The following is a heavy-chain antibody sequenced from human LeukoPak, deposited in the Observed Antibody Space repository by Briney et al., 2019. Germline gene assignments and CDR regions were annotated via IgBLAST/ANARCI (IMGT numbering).Heavy chain of an antibody. CDR2: ISGSGGRT. CDR3: AKSLRWGFDY. CDR1: GFNFSRYW. Sequence: PGGSLRLSCAASGFNFSRYWMSGVRQAPGKGLEWVSAISGSGGRTYYADSVKGRFTISRDNSKNTLYLQMNSLRAEDTAVYYCAKSLRWGFDYWGQGTLVTVSS. D-gene: IGHD4-23*01. J-gene: IGHJ4*02. V-gene: IGHV3-23*01.